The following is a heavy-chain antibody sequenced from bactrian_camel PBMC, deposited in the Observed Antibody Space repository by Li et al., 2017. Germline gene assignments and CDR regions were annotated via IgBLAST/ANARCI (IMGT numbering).Heavy chain of an antibody. CDR3: ATKSMGWSFAD. V-gene: IGHV3S42*01. CDR2: INSSGRTT. J-gene: IGHJ4*01. D-gene: IGHD1*01. CDR1: GFTFSNYA. Sequence: VQLVESGGGLVQPGGSLRLSCAASGFTFSNYAMNWVRQSPGKGLEWISDINSSGRTTNYAGSVKGRFTVSRDNAKNILYLQLNRLETGDTAIYYCATKSMGWSFADWGQGTQVTVS.